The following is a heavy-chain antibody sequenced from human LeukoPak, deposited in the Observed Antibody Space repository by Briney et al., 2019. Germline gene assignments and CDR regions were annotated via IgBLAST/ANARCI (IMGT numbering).Heavy chain of an antibody. Sequence: GASVKVSCKGSGYTFTNYGITWVRQAPGQGLEWMGWISAYNGNTKYAPKLQGRVTMTTDTPTTTAYMELRSLRSDDTAVYYCARMDGGEDYYYYYMDVWGKGTTVTVSS. D-gene: IGHD2-21*01. CDR2: ISAYNGNT. J-gene: IGHJ6*03. V-gene: IGHV1-18*01. CDR3: ARMDGGEDYYYYYMDV. CDR1: GYTFTNYG.